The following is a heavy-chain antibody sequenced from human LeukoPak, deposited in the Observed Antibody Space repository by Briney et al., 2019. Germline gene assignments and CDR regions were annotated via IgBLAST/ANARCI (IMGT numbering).Heavy chain of an antibody. CDR2: IYHSGST. D-gene: IGHD3-3*01. Sequence: SETLSLTCTVSGGSISSGGYSWSWIRQPPGKGLEWIGYIYHSGSTYYNPSLKSRVTISVDRSKNQFSLKLSSVTAADTAVYYCASGGYYDFWSGFDYWGQGTLVTVSS. CDR3: ASGGYYDFWSGFDY. CDR1: GGSISSGGYS. J-gene: IGHJ4*02. V-gene: IGHV4-30-2*01.